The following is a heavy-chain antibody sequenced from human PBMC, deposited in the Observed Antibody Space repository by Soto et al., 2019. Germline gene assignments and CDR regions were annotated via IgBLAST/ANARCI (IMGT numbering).Heavy chain of an antibody. V-gene: IGHV3-30*03. Sequence: HPGGSLRLSCAASGFTFSSYGMHWVRQAPGKGLEWVAVISYDGSNKYYADSVKGRFTISRDNSKNTLYLQMNSLRAEDTAVYYCARDRVPRETTVTTLVFGYWGQGTLVTVSS. D-gene: IGHD4-17*01. CDR3: ARDRVPRETTVTTLVFGY. CDR1: GFTFSSYG. J-gene: IGHJ4*02. CDR2: ISYDGSNK.